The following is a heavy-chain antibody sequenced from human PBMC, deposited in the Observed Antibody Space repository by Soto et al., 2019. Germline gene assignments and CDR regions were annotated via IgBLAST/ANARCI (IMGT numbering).Heavy chain of an antibody. CDR2: IYSGGNK. CDR1: GVTVSNNY. J-gene: IGHJ4*02. V-gene: IGHV3-66*01. Sequence: EVQLVESGGGLVQPGGSLRLSCAASGVTVSNNYMSWVRQAPGKGLEWVSLIYSGGNKHYADSVKGRFTISRDNSKNTLYLQMNSLSAEDTAVYYCARNVPVTTLGYWGQGTLVTVSS. D-gene: IGHD4-17*01. CDR3: ARNVPVTTLGY.